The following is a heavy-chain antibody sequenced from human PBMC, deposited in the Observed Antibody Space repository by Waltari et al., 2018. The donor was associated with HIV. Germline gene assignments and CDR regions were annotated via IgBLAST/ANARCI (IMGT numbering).Heavy chain of an antibody. CDR3: ARDLRYYYDSTGRGYFDL. V-gene: IGHV4-38-2*02. CDR1: GYSISSGYY. Sequence: QVQLQESGPGLVKPSETLSLTCTVSGYSISSGYYWGWIRQPPGKGLEWIGSIYHSGSTYYNPSLKSRVTISVDTSKNQFSLKLSSVTAADTAVYYCARDLRYYYDSTGRGYFDLWGRGTLVTVSS. CDR2: IYHSGST. D-gene: IGHD3-22*01. J-gene: IGHJ2*01.